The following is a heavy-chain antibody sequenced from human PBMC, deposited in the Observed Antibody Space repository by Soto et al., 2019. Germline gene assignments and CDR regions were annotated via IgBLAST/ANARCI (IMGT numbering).Heavy chain of an antibody. V-gene: IGHV1-8*01. CDR1: GFTFTTFD. CDR2: VNPNSGDT. J-gene: IGHJ3*02. Sequence: ASVKVSCKASGFTFTTFDIHWVRQASGQGLEWMGRVNPNSGDTAYARKFQGRVTMTRDSSISTAYMELSSLRSEDTAVYYCASRYRVVTSIHAFDMWGQGTMVTVS. CDR3: ASRYRVVTSIHAFDM. D-gene: IGHD2-21*02.